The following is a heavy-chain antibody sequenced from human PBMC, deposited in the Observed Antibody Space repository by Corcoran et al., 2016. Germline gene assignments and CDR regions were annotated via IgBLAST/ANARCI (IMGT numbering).Heavy chain of an antibody. CDR3: TSAVYNWNGGGYFDY. V-gene: IGHV3-49*03. CDR2: IRSKAYGGTT. Sequence: EVPLVESGGGLVQPGRSLRLSCTASGFTFGDYAMSWFHQAPGKGLEWVGFIRSKAYGGTTEYAASVKGRFTISRDDSKSIAYLQMNSLKTEDTAVYDCTSAVYNWNGGGYFDYWGQGTFFNVSS. J-gene: IGHJ4*02. CDR1: GFTFGDYA. D-gene: IGHD1-20*01.